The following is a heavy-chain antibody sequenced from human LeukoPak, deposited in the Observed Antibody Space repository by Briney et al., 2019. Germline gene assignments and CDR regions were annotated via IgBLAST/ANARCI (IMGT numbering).Heavy chain of an antibody. Sequence: SATLSLTCTVSGGSISRGGYYWSWIRQLPGKGLEWIGYIDYSGSTLYNPSLKSRVTISADTSKNQISLKLSSVTAADTAVYYCATDTAGYRIFVFWGQGTLVAVSS. CDR3: ATDTAGYRIFVF. CDR2: IDYSGST. J-gene: IGHJ4*02. V-gene: IGHV4-31*03. CDR1: GGSISRGGYY. D-gene: IGHD3-16*02.